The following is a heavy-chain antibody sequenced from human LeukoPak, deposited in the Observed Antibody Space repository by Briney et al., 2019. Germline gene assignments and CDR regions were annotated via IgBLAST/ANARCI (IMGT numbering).Heavy chain of an antibody. CDR2: IFTSGAA. V-gene: IGHV4-4*07. D-gene: IGHD1-7*01. J-gene: IGHJ5*02. CDR1: GDSISPYS. CDR3: ARVHWNYDGLAWFDP. Sequence: PSETLSLTCSVSGDSISPYSLTWIRQPAGKGLEWIGRIFTSGAAFYNPSLKSRVTMSIATSKAQFSLRLSSVTAADTAVYYCARVHWNYDGLAWFDPWGQGTLVIVSS.